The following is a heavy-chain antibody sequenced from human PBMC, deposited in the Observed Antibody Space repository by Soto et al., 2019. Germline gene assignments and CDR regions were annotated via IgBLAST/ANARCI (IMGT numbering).Heavy chain of an antibody. Sequence: PSETLSLTWAVSGGSISSGYFWAWIRQPPGKGVEWIGIIYHSGTTYSNPSLKSQFTISVDTSKNQFSLKLSSVTAADSDVYHCARPDNVVYYQHFGQGTLVTVSS. D-gene: IGHD2-15*01. CDR3: ARPDNVVYYQH. CDR2: IYHSGTT. V-gene: IGHV4-38-2*01. J-gene: IGHJ1*01. CDR1: GGSISSGYF.